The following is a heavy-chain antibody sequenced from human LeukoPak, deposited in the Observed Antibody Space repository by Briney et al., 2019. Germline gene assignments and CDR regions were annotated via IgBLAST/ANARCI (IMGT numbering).Heavy chain of an antibody. CDR1: GGTFSSYA. Sequence: GASVKVSCKASGGTFSSYAISWVRQAPGQGLEWMGIINPSGGSTSYAQKFQGRVTMTRDTSTSTVYMELSSLRSEDTAVYYCASQTYYYDSSGYYTTFHLDYWGQGTLVTVSS. CDR3: ASQTYYYDSSGYYTTFHLDY. V-gene: IGHV1-46*01. J-gene: IGHJ4*02. CDR2: INPSGGST. D-gene: IGHD3-22*01.